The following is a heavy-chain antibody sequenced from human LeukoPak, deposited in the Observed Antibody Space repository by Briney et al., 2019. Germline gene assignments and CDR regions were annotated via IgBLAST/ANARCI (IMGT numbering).Heavy chain of an antibody. V-gene: IGHV4-34*01. CDR3: ARGEQWLVKAFDY. Sequence: KPSETLSLTCAVYGGSFSGYYWSWIRQPPGKGLEWIGGINHSGSTNYNPSLKSRVTISVDTSKNQFSLKLSSVTAADTAVYYCARGEQWLVKAFDYWGQGTLVTVSS. J-gene: IGHJ4*02. CDR1: GGSFSGYY. D-gene: IGHD6-19*01. CDR2: INHSGST.